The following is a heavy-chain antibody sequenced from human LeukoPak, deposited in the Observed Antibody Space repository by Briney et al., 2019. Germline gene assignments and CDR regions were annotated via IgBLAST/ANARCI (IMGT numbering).Heavy chain of an antibody. CDR3: AREMGSIAAAPMDV. CDR1: GFTFSSYS. D-gene: IGHD6-13*01. Sequence: PGGSLRLSCAASGFTFSSYSMNWVRQAPGKGLEWVSYISSSSSTIFYADSVKGRFTISRDNVKNTLYLQMNSLRAEDTAVYYCAREMGSIAAAPMDVWGKGTTVTVSS. J-gene: IGHJ6*03. CDR2: ISSSSSTI. V-gene: IGHV3-48*01.